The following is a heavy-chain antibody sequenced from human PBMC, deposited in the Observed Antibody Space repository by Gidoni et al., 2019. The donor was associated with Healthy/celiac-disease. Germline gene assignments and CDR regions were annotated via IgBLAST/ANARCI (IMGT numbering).Heavy chain of an antibody. CDR2: ISYDGSNK. J-gene: IGHJ6*03. CDR1: GFTFSSYA. D-gene: IGHD2-8*01. V-gene: IGHV3-30-3*01. CDR3: AREDAKYYYYMDV. Sequence: QVQLVESGGGVVQPGRSLRPSCAASGFTFSSYAMHWVRQAPGKGLEWVAVISYDGSNKYYAYSVKGRFTISRDNSKNTLYLQMNSLRAEDTAVYYCAREDAKYYYYMDVWGKGTTVTVSS.